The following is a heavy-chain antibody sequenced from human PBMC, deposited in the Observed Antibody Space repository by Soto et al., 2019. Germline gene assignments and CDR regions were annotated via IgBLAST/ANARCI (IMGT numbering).Heavy chain of an antibody. D-gene: IGHD5-18*01. CDR3: ATHPVDTLTYYYGMDV. CDR1: GGTFSSYA. V-gene: IGHV1-69*12. J-gene: IGHJ6*04. Sequence: QVQLVQSGAEVKKPGSSVKVSCKASGGTFSSYAISWVRQAPGQGLEWMGGIIPIFGTANYAQKFQGRVTITADEYTSIAYMELSSLRSADTAVYYCATHPVDTLTYYYGMDVWGEGTKVTVSS. CDR2: IIPIFGTA.